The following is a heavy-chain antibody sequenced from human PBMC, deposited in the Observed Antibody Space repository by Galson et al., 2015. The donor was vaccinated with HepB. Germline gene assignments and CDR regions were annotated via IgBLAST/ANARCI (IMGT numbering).Heavy chain of an antibody. D-gene: IGHD3-10*01. CDR2: IGHDGTYQ. Sequence: SLRLSCAASGFYFGVYGMHWLRQAPGTGPEWVAVIGHDGTYQKYGDSVKGRFTISRDNSENTLFLQMNSLRGEDTAVYYCARDLGAGKYFDHWGQGILVTVSS. CDR3: ARDLGAGKYFDH. V-gene: IGHV3-33*01. CDR1: GFYFGVYG. J-gene: IGHJ4*02.